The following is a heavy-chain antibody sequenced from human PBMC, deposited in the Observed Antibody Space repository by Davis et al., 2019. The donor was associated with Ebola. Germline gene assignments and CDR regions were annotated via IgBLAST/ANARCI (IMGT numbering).Heavy chain of an antibody. CDR2: IRHTGTT. Sequence: PSETLSLTCAVHGGSFSGYYWSWIRQSPGKGLEWTGEIRHTGTTNYNPSLNSRVTISLDTSKNQFSLKLTSVTAADTAVYYCAREGDGYNSPSFDYWGQGNLVTVSS. CDR1: GGSFSGYY. V-gene: IGHV4-34*01. CDR3: AREGDGYNSPSFDY. J-gene: IGHJ4*02. D-gene: IGHD5-24*01.